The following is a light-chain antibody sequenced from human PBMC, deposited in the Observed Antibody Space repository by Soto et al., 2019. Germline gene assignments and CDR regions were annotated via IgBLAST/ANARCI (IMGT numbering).Light chain of an antibody. CDR2: AAS. Sequence: EMVLTQSPATRALSTGERATLSCWASQSVNRYLVWYQQKPGQAPRLLMYAASSLQSGVPSRFSGSGSGTDFTLAISSLQPGDFATYYSEQNYSPPPAVGQGTKVDIK. CDR1: QSVNRY. V-gene: IGKV3-11*01. J-gene: IGKJ1*01. CDR3: EQNYSPPPA.